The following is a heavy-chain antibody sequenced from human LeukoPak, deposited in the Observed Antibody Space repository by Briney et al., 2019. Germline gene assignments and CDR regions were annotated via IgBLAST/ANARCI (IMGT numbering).Heavy chain of an antibody. V-gene: IGHV4-34*01. J-gene: IGHJ6*03. CDR1: GGSFSGYY. D-gene: IGHD5-24*01. CDR2: INHSGST. CDR3: ARGRRGGDRSWLQSLPYYYYMDV. Sequence: PSETLSLTCAVYGGSFSGYYWSWIRQPPGKGLEWIGEINHSGSTNYNPSLKSRVTISVDTSKNQFSLKLSSVTAADTAVYYCARGRRGGDRSWLQSLPYYYYMDVWGKGTTVTVSS.